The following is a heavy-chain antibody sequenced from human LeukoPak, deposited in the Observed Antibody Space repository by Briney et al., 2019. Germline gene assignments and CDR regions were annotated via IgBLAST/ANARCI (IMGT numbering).Heavy chain of an antibody. CDR1: GGSFSDYY. CDR3: ARGQGGTMVRGVIINYFDY. CDR2: INHSGST. J-gene: IGHJ4*02. D-gene: IGHD3-10*01. V-gene: IGHV4-34*01. Sequence: PSETLSLTCAVCGGSFSDYYWSWIRQPPGKGLEWIGEINHSGSTNYNPSLKSRVTISVDTSKNHFSLKLSSLTAADTAVYYCARGQGGTMVRGVIINYFDYWGQGTLVTVSS.